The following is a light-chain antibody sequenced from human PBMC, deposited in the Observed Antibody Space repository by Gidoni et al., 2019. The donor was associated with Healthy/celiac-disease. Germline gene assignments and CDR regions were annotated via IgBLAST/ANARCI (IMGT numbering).Light chain of an antibody. CDR1: QSISSY. CDR2: AAS. Sequence: DIQMTQSPSSLYASVGDRVTITCRASQSISSYLNWYQQKPGKAPKLLIYAASSLQSGVPSRFSGSGSGTDFTLTISSLQPEDFATYYCQQSYSTPRTFGQXTKLEIK. CDR3: QQSYSTPRT. V-gene: IGKV1-39*01. J-gene: IGKJ2*02.